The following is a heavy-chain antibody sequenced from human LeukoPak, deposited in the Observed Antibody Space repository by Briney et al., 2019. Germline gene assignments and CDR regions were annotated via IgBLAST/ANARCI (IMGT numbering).Heavy chain of an antibody. D-gene: IGHD3-10*01. CDR3: TRLTLDTSGGSGGY. Sequence: GGSLRLSCAASGFTFSGFAMHWVRQASGKGLEWVGRIRSKTHSYATAYAASVKGRFTISRDDSKNTAYLQINSLTTEDTAVYYCTRLTLDTSGGSGGYWGQGTLVTVSS. CDR2: IRSKTHSYAT. V-gene: IGHV3-73*01. CDR1: GFTFSGFA. J-gene: IGHJ4*02.